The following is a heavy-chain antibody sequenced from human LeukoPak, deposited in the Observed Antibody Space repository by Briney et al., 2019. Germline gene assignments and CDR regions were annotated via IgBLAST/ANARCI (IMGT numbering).Heavy chain of an antibody. Sequence: ESSVKVSCKASGGTFSSYAISWVRQAPGQGLEWMGVINPSGGSTNYAQKFQGRVTMTRDTSTSTVYMELSSLRSEDTAVYYCARDSTVTTFRGCVDPWGQGTLVTVSS. CDR2: INPSGGST. J-gene: IGHJ5*02. CDR1: GGTFSSYA. D-gene: IGHD4-17*01. V-gene: IGHV1-46*01. CDR3: ARDSTVTTFRGCVDP.